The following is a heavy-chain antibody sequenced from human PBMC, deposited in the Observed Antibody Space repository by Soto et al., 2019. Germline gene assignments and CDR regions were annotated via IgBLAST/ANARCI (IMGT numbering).Heavy chain of an antibody. CDR3: ARQEDVYDILTGYEY. CDR1: GFTFSSYS. CDR2: ISSSSSYI. V-gene: IGHV3-21*01. J-gene: IGHJ4*02. D-gene: IGHD3-9*01. Sequence: PGGSLRLSCAASGFTFSSYSINWVRQAPGKGLEWVSSISSSSSYIYYADSVKGRFTISRDNAKNSLYLQMNSLRAEDTAVYYCARQEDVYDILTGYEYWGQGTLVTVSS.